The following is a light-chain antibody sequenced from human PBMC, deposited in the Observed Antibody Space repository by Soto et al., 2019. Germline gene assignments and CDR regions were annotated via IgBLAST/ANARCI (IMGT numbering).Light chain of an antibody. CDR1: QSVSSTS. V-gene: IGKV3-20*01. J-gene: IGKJ1*01. CDR2: GAS. CDR3: QQYDGSPPWT. Sequence: EIVLTQSPGTLSYSPGERDTLSCRASQSVSSTSLAWYQQKPGQAPRLLIYGASNRATGIPDRFSGSGSGTDFTLTISRLEPEDFAVDYCQQYDGSPPWTFGLGTKVEFK.